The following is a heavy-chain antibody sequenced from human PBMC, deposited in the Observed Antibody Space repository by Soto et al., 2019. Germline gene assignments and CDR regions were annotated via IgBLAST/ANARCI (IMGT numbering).Heavy chain of an antibody. J-gene: IGHJ4*02. CDR2: ISYSGST. CDR3: ATMGTPATGLYYFDY. V-gene: IGHV4-30-4*01. Sequence: QVQLQESGPGLVKPSQTLSLTCTVSGGSISSGNYYWSWIRQPPGKGLEWIGFISYSGSTYYSLSLKSRVTISVVTSKNQFSLNLSFVTAADTAVYYCATMGTPATGLYYFDYWGQGTLVTVSS. CDR1: GGSISSGNYY. D-gene: IGHD5-18*01.